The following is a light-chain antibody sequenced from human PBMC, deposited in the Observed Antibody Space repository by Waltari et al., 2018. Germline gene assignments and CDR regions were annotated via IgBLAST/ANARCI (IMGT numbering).Light chain of an antibody. V-gene: IGKV3-20*01. J-gene: IGKJ1*01. CDR1: QSVSRS. Sequence: EIVLTQSPGTLSLSPGERATLPCRASQSVSRSLAWYQQQPGQAPRLLIDGASSRATGVPDRFSGSGSGTDFSLTISRLEPEDFAVYYCQHYVRLPVSFGQGTKVEIK. CDR3: QHYVRLPVS. CDR2: GAS.